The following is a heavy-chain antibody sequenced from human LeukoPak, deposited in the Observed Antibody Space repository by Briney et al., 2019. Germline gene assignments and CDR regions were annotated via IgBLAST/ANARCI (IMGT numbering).Heavy chain of an antibody. Sequence: PGESLQISCKGSGYSFTSYWIAWVRQMPGKGLEWMGIIYPGDSDTRYSPSFQGQGTISADKSISTAYLQWSGLKASDTAMFYCARCLRDYGSGTYSYDYWGQGTLVTVSS. CDR3: ARCLRDYGSGTYSYDY. CDR1: GYSFTSYW. V-gene: IGHV5-51*01. D-gene: IGHD3-10*01. CDR2: IYPGDSDT. J-gene: IGHJ4*02.